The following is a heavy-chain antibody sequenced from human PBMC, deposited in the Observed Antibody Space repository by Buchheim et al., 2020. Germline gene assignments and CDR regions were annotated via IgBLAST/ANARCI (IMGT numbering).Heavy chain of an antibody. Sequence: QVQLVESGGGVVQPGRSLRLSCAASGFTFSSYGMHWVRQAPGKGLEWVAVISYDGSNKYYADSVKGRFTISRDNSKNTLYPQMNSLRAEDTAVYYCAKSGRIPGYSSGWYGSLHDYWGQGTL. D-gene: IGHD6-19*01. V-gene: IGHV3-30*18. CDR3: AKSGRIPGYSSGWYGSLHDY. J-gene: IGHJ4*02. CDR1: GFTFSSYG. CDR2: ISYDGSNK.